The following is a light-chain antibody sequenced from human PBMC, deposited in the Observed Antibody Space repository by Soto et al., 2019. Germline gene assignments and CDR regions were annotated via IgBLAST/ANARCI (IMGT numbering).Light chain of an antibody. Sequence: QSVLTQPPSVSGAPGQRVTISCTGSSSNIGAGYDVHWYQQLPGAAPKLLIYGNTNRPSGVPDRFSGSKSGTSASLAITGLQAEDEGDYYCQSFDTSLTNSYVFGTGTKVTVL. CDR1: SSNIGAGYD. CDR2: GNT. J-gene: IGLJ1*01. CDR3: QSFDTSLTNSYV. V-gene: IGLV1-40*01.